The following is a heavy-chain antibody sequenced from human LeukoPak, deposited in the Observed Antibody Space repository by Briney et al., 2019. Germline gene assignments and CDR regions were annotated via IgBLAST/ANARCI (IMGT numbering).Heavy chain of an antibody. J-gene: IGHJ3*02. CDR3: TTERDAHYYDTPDAFDI. V-gene: IGHV3-15*01. CDR1: GFTFSNAW. Sequence: GGSLRLSCAASGFTFSNAWMSWVRQAPGKGLEWVGRIKSKTDGGTTDYAAPVKGRFTISRDDSKNTLYLQMNSLKTEDTAVYYCTTERDAHYYDTPDAFDIWGQGTMVTVSS. D-gene: IGHD3-22*01. CDR2: IKSKTDGGTT.